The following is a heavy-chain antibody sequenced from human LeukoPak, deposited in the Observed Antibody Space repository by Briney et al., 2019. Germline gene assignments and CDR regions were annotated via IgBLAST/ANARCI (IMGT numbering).Heavy chain of an antibody. V-gene: IGHV4-61*01. J-gene: IGHJ4*02. D-gene: IGHD3-10*01. CDR1: GGSVSIGTYY. CDR3: AREAAYYNSGSRPIDS. CDR2: IWNSGST. Sequence: SETLSLTCSVSGGSVSIGTYYWSWIRQPPGKGLEWIGYIWNSGSTKYNPSLKSRVTTSVDTSKNQFSLKLSSVTAADTAVYYCAREAAYYNSGSRPIDSWGQGTLVTVSS.